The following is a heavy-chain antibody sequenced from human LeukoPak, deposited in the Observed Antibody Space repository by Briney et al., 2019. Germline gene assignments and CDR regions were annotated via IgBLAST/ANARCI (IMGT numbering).Heavy chain of an antibody. V-gene: IGHV3-30*02. D-gene: IGHD5-18*01. CDR1: GFTFSSYG. J-gene: IGHJ4*02. Sequence: GGSLRLSCAASGFTFSSYGMHWVRQAPCKGLEWVAFIRYDGSNKYYADSVKGRFTISRDNSKNTLYLQMNSLRAEDTAVYYCARVAVPQPRYYFDYWGQGTLVTVSS. CDR3: ARVAVPQPRYYFDY. CDR2: IRYDGSNK.